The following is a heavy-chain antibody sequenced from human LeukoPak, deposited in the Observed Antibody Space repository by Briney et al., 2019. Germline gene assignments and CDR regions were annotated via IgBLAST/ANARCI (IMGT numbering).Heavy chain of an antibody. D-gene: IGHD1-26*01. V-gene: IGHV1-18*01. CDR3: ARDGVRELTSPDAFDI. J-gene: IGHJ3*02. Sequence: ASVKVSCKASGYTSTSYGISWVRQAPGQGLEWMGWISAYNGNTNYAQKLQGRVTMTTDTSTSTAYMELRSLRSDDTAVYYCARDGVRELTSPDAFDIWGQGTMVTVSS. CDR1: GYTSTSYG. CDR2: ISAYNGNT.